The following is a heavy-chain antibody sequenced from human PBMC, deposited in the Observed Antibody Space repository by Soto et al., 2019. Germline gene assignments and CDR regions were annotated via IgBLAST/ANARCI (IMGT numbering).Heavy chain of an antibody. D-gene: IGHD1-1*01. J-gene: IGHJ4*02. V-gene: IGHV5-51*01. CDR2: IYPGDSDT. CDR3: ARHAGNSWKGDYFDY. Sequence: PGESLKISCKGSGYSFTSYWIGWVRQMPGKGLEWMGIIYPGDSDTRYSPSFQGQVTISADKSISTAYLQWSSLEASDTAIYYCARHAGNSWKGDYFDYWGRGALVTVYS. CDR1: GYSFTSYW.